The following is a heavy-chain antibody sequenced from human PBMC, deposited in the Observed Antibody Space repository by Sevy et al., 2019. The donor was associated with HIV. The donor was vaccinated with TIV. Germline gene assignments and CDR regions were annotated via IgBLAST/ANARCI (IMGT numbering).Heavy chain of an antibody. J-gene: IGHJ6*02. CDR3: STDPIIVLLVTHGTDV. D-gene: IGHD2-8*01. Sequence: GGSLRLSCAASGFTFGYAWMSWVRQAPGKGLEWVGRIKATADRGTTDYAAPVKGRFTILSDDSKNTLYLQMNSLKTEDTAVYYCSTDPIIVLLVTHGTDVWGQGTTVTVSS. CDR1: GFTFGYAW. V-gene: IGHV3-15*01. CDR2: IKATADRGTT.